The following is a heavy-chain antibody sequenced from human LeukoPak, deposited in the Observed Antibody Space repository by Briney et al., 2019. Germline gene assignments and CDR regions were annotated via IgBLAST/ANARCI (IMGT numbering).Heavy chain of an antibody. CDR3: ARFASVAHFDN. V-gene: IGHV1-2*04. J-gene: IGHJ4*02. D-gene: IGHD5-12*01. CDR2: INPNSGGT. CDR1: GYTFSAYY. Sequence: GASVNVSCKASGYTFSAYYIQWVRQAPGQGLEWMGWINPNSGGTNYAQKFQGWVTMTTDTSTSTAYMELRRLRSDDTAVYYCARFASVAHFDNWGQGTLVTVSS.